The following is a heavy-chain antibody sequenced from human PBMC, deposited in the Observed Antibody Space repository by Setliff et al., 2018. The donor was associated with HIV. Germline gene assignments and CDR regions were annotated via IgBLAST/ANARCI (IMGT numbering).Heavy chain of an antibody. CDR3: VRHRSAVAGTRVGYCYYMDV. CDR2: IYPGDSDN. Sequence: PGESLKISCKDSGDKFSNYWLVWVRQMPGKGREWMGIIYPGDSDNIYSPSFQGQVTISADKSITPAYLQWSSLKATDTAIYYCVRHRSAVAGTRVGYCYYMDVWGKGTTVTVSS. D-gene: IGHD6-19*01. CDR1: GDKFSNYW. J-gene: IGHJ6*03. V-gene: IGHV5-51*01.